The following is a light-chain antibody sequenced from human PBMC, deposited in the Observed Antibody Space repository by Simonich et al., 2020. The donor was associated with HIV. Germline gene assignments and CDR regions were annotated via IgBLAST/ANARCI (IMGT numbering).Light chain of an antibody. V-gene: IGLV3-25*03. CDR3: QSGDSSGTYRV. Sequence: SYELTQPPSVSVSPGQTARISCSGDALPKQYAYWYQQKPGQAPVLVMCKETERPSGSPERFSGSSSGTTVTLTISGVQAEDEADYYCQSGDSSGTYRVFGGGTKLTVL. CDR1: ALPKQY. J-gene: IGLJ3*02. CDR2: KET.